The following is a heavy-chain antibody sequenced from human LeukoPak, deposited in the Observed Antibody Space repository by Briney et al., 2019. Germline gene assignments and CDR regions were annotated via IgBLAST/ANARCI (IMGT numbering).Heavy chain of an antibody. D-gene: IGHD2-15*01. CDR3: AGVGGTYAFDI. CDR2: INHSGST. CDR1: GGSFSGYY. Sequence: SETLSLTCAVYGGSFSGYYWSWIRQPPGKGLEWIGEINHSGSTNYNPSLKSGVTISVDTTKNQFSLKLTSVTAAATAVYYCAGVGGTYAFDIWGQGKMVTVSS. V-gene: IGHV4-34*01. J-gene: IGHJ3*02.